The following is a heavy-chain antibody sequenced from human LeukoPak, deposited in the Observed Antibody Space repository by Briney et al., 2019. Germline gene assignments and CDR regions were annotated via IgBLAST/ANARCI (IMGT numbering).Heavy chain of an antibody. CDR3: ARDDTTGYSSGCYYYYGMDV. Sequence: ASVKVSCKASGYTFTRYGISWVRQAPGQGVEWMGWISAYNGNTNYAQKLQGRVTMTTDTSTSTAYMELRSLRSDDTAVYYCARDDTTGYSSGCYYYYGMDVWGQGTTVTVSS. V-gene: IGHV1-18*01. D-gene: IGHD6-19*01. CDR2: ISAYNGNT. J-gene: IGHJ6*02. CDR1: GYTFTRYG.